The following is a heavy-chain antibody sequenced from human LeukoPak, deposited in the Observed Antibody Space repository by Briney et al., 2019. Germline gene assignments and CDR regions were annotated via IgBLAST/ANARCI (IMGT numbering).Heavy chain of an antibody. D-gene: IGHD1-1*01. V-gene: IGHV3-48*03. CDR1: GFTFSSYE. J-gene: IGHJ4*02. CDR2: VTTNGRTI. CDR3: ARDSSWSPDY. Sequence: GGSLRLSCAASGFTFSSYEMNWVRQAPGKGLEWLSYVTTNGRTIYYADSVKGRFTTSRDNAKNSLYLQMNSLRAEDTAVYYCARDSSWSPDYWGQGTLVTVSS.